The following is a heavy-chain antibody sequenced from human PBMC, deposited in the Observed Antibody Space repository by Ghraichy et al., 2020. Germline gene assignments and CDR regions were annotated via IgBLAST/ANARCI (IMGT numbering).Heavy chain of an antibody. Sequence: SETLSLTCTVSGGSISSSSYYWGWIRQPPGKGLEWIGSIYYSGSTHFNPSLKSRLTIFVDTSKNQFSLKLSSVTAADTAVYYCARGNSSRPWPQYYFDYWGQGTLVTLSS. CDR2: IYYSGST. V-gene: IGHV4-39*01. D-gene: IGHD6-6*01. CDR3: ARGNSSRPWPQYYFDY. CDR1: GGSISSSSYY. J-gene: IGHJ4*02.